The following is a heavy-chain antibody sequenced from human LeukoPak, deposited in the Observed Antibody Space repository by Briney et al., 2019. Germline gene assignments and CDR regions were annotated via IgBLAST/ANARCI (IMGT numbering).Heavy chain of an antibody. CDR3: AVSSMVYAIDY. CDR2: ISSSGSTI. D-gene: IGHD2-8*01. J-gene: IGHJ4*02. V-gene: IGHV3-11*01. CDR1: GFTFSDYY. Sequence: GGSLRLSCAASGFTFSDYYMSWIRQAPGKGLEWASYISSSGSTIYYADSVKGRFTISRDNAKNSLYLQMNSLRAEDTAVYYCAVSSMVYAIDYWGQGTLVTVSS.